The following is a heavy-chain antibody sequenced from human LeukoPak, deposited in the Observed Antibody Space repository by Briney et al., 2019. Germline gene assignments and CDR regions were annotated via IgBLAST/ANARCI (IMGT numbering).Heavy chain of an antibody. CDR2: ISSSGSTV. D-gene: IGHD5-24*01. Sequence: GRSLRLSCAASGFTFSDYYMSWIRQAPGKGLEWISYISSSGSTVYYADSVKGRFTISRDNAKNSLYLQMNSLRVDDTAVYYCARIREVIGTDWFDPWGQGTLVTVSS. J-gene: IGHJ5*02. CDR3: ARIREVIGTDWFDP. CDR1: GFTFSDYY. V-gene: IGHV3-11*01.